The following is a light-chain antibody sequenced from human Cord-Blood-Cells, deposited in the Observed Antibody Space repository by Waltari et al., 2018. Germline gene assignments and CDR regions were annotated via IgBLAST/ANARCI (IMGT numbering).Light chain of an antibody. CDR1: SSDVGGYNY. CDR2: DVS. V-gene: IGLV2-14*01. CDR3: SSYTSSSTFV. Sequence: QSALTQPASVSGSPGQSLTISRTGTSSDVGGYNYVSWYQQHPGKAPKLMIYDVSKRPSGVSNRFSGSKSGNTASLTISGLQAEDEADYYCSSYTSSSTFVFGGGTKLTVL. J-gene: IGLJ3*02.